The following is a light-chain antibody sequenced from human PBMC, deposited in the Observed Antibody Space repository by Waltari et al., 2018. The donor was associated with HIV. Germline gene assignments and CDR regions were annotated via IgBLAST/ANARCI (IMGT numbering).Light chain of an antibody. CDR2: DVS. J-gene: IGLJ1*01. V-gene: IGLV2-14*03. Sequence: QSALTQPASVSGSPGQSLTISCTGTSSDVGGYNHVSWYQQQPAKAPKVIIYDVSKRPSGFSNLCSGSKSGNTASLTISGLQAEDEADYYCTSYTTINTYVFGTGTKVTVL. CDR3: TSYTTINTYV. CDR1: SSDVGGYNH.